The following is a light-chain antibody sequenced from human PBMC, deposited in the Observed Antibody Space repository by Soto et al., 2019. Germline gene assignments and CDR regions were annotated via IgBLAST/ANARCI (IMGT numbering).Light chain of an antibody. J-gene: IGKJ1*01. V-gene: IGKV3-20*01. Sequence: EFVLTQSPGTLSLSPGERATLSCRASQTVRNNYLAWYQQKPGQAPRLLIYDASSRATGIPDRFSGGGSGTDFTLTISRLEPEDFAVYYCQQYDSSWTFGQGTKVDIK. CDR3: QQYDSSWT. CDR1: QTVRNNY. CDR2: DAS.